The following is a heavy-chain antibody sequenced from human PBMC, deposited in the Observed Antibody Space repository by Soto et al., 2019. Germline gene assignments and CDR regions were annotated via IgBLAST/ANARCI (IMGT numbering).Heavy chain of an antibody. Sequence: GGSLRLSCAASGFTFSSYWMHWVRQAPGKGLVWVSRINSDGSSTSYADSVKGRFTISRDNAKNTLYLQMNSLKTEDTAVYYCTRLYCGGDCDFDSWGQGTLVTVSS. CDR3: TRLYCGGDCDFDS. CDR2: INSDGSST. J-gene: IGHJ4*02. V-gene: IGHV3-74*01. CDR1: GFTFSSYW. D-gene: IGHD2-21*02.